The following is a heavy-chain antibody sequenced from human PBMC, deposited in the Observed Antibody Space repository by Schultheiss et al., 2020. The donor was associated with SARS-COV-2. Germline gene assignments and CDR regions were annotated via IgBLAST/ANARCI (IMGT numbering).Heavy chain of an antibody. CDR3: AKQLVGSYPYVDC. Sequence: GGSLRLSCAASGFTFSSYGMHWVRQAPGKGLEWVAVIWYDGSNKYYADSVKGRFTISRDNSKNTLYLQMNYLRADDTAVYYCAKQLVGSYPYVDCWGQGTLVTVSS. CDR2: IWYDGSNK. J-gene: IGHJ4*02. V-gene: IGHV3-33*06. D-gene: IGHD3-16*01. CDR1: GFTFSSYG.